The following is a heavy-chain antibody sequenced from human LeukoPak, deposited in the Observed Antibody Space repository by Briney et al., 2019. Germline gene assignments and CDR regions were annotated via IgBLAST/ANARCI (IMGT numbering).Heavy chain of an antibody. CDR3: ARVRDITGAFDI. CDR1: GFTFSSYS. CDR2: IYSGGST. D-gene: IGHD1-14*01. V-gene: IGHV3-66*01. J-gene: IGHJ3*02. Sequence: GGSLRLSCAASGFTFSSYSMSWVRQAPGKGPEWVSVIYSGGSTYYADSVKGRFTISRDNSKNTLYLQMNSLRAEDTAVYYCARVRDITGAFDIWGQGTMVTVSS.